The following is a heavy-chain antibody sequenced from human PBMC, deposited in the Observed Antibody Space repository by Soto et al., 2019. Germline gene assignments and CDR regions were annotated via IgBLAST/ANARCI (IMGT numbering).Heavy chain of an antibody. D-gene: IGHD2-2*01. J-gene: IGHJ4*02. CDR3: ARGRQLKNDIVVVPAASKEYYFDY. V-gene: IGHV4-34*01. CDR1: GGSFSGYY. CDR2: INHSGST. Sequence: SETLSLTCAVYGGSFSGYYWSWIRQPPGKGLEWIGEINHSGSTNYNPSLKSRVTISVDTSKNQFSLKLSSVTAADTAVYYCARGRQLKNDIVVVPAASKEYYFDYWGQGTLVTVSS.